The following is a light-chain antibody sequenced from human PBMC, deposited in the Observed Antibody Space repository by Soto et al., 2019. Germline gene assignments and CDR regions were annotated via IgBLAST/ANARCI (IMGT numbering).Light chain of an antibody. Sequence: VVMTQSPATLSVSPGERATLSCRASQSVSSSYLAWYQQKPGQAPRLLIYGASTRATGIPARFSGSGSGIEFTLTISSLQSEDFAVYYCQQYNNWPPWTFGQGTKVDIK. J-gene: IGKJ1*01. V-gene: IGKV3-15*01. CDR1: QSVSSSY. CDR3: QQYNNWPPWT. CDR2: GAS.